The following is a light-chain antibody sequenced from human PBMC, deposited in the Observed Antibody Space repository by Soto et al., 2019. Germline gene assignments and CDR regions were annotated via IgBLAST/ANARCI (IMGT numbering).Light chain of an antibody. CDR3: QQRNSYPRT. CDR1: QGISSY. J-gene: IGKJ2*01. Sequence: IQLTQSPSSLSASVGDRFTITCRASQGISSYLAWYQQKPGKAPKLLIYAASTLQSGVPSRFSGSGSETEFTLTITSLQPEDSATYYCQQRNSYPRTFGQGTKVDIK. V-gene: IGKV1-9*01. CDR2: AAS.